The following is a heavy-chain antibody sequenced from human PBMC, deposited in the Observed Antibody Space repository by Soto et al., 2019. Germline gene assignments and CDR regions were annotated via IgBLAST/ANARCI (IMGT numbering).Heavy chain of an antibody. CDR3: ARDRHYDILTGYYGYYGMDV. CDR2: IYYSGST. V-gene: IGHV4-59*01. J-gene: IGHJ6*02. D-gene: IGHD3-9*01. Sequence: SETLSLTCTVSGGSISSYYWSWIRQPPGRGLEWIGYIYYSGSTNYNPSLKSRVTISVDTSKNQFSLKLSSVTAADTAVYYCARDRHYDILTGYYGYYGMDVWGQGTTVTVSS. CDR1: GGSISSYY.